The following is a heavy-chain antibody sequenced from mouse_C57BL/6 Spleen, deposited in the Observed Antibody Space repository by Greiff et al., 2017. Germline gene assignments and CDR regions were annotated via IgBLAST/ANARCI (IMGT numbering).Heavy chain of an antibody. Sequence: VQLMQSGGGLVQPGGSLSLSCAASGFTFTDYYMSWVRQPPGKALEWLGFIRNKANGYTTEYSVSVKGRFTISSDNSPSILYLQMKDLRAEDSAAYYCARYETTVVARGYFGGWGTGTTVTVSS. V-gene: IGHV7-3*01. D-gene: IGHD1-1*01. J-gene: IGHJ1*03. CDR2: IRNKANGYTT. CDR3: ARYETTVVARGYFGG. CDR1: GFTFTDYY.